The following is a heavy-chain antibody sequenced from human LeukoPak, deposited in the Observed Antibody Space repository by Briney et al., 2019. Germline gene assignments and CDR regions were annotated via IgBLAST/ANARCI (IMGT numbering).Heavy chain of an antibody. Sequence: SETLSLICTVSGADISAYYWSWVRQPAGKRLEWIGIMYTSGTTDYNPSLESRLTISVDRSKNQLSLKLTSVTAADTAVYYCAGRDFWGQGTLVTVSS. CDR2: MYTSGTT. V-gene: IGHV4-4*07. CDR1: GADISAYY. J-gene: IGHJ4*02. CDR3: AGRDF. D-gene: IGHD1-26*01.